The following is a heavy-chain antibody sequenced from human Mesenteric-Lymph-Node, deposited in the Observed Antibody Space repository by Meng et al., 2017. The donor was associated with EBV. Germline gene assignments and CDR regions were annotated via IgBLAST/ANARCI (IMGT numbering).Heavy chain of an antibody. CDR2: IYYSGST. J-gene: IGHJ4*02. D-gene: IGHD1-26*01. CDR1: DGSVSSGSYY. CDR3: ARLDRWELLRGLVY. Sequence: QVQLEESGPGRVKPSETLSLTCTVSDGSVSSGSYYWSWIRQPPGKGLEWIGYIYYSGSTNYNPSLKSRVTISVDTSKNQFSLKLSSVTAADTAVYYCARLDRWELLRGLVYWGQGTLVTVSS. V-gene: IGHV4-61*01.